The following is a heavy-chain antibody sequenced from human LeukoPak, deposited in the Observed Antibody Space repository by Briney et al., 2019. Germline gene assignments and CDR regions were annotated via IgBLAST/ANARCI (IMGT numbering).Heavy chain of an antibody. Sequence: ASVKVSCKASGYTFTSYDIHGVRQATGQGLEWMGWINPNSGNTGYAQKFQGRVTMTRNTSISTAYMELSSLRSEDTAVYYCARGLGPAAYMDVWGKGTTVTVSS. CDR3: ARGLGPAAYMDV. D-gene: IGHD2-2*01. V-gene: IGHV1-8*01. CDR2: INPNSGNT. J-gene: IGHJ6*03. CDR1: GYTFTSYD.